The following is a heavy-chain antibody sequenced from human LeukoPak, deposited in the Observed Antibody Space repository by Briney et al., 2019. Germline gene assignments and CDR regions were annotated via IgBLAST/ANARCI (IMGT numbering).Heavy chain of an antibody. Sequence: PGGSLRLSCAASGFTFSDYYMSWIRQAPGKGLVWVSRINSDGSTTNYADSVKGRFTISRDNAENTLYLQMNSLRVEDTAVYYCTRRVSATRWFDPWGQGTLVTVSS. CDR3: TRRVSATRWFDP. CDR2: INSDGSTT. D-gene: IGHD2-15*01. V-gene: IGHV3-74*01. J-gene: IGHJ5*02. CDR1: GFTFSDYY.